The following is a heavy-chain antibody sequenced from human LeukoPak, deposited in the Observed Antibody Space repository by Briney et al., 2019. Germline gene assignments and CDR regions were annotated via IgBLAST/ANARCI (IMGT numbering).Heavy chain of an antibody. V-gene: IGHV4-59*01. Sequence: NPSETLSLTCTVSGGSISSYYWSWIRQPPGKGLEWIGYIYYSGSTNYNPSLKSRVTISVDTSKNQFSLKLSSVTAADTAVYYCARAIGAPDSVVITMYYFDYWGQGTLVTVSS. J-gene: IGHJ4*02. CDR1: GGSISSYY. D-gene: IGHD3-22*01. CDR2: IYYSGST. CDR3: ARAIGAPDSVVITMYYFDY.